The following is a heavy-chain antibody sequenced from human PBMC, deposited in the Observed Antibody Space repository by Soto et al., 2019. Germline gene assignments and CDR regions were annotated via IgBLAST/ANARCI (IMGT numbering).Heavy chain of an antibody. Sequence: GESLKISCKGSGYSFTSYWIGWVRQMPGKGLEWMGIIYPGDSDTRYSPSFQGQVTISADKSISTAYLQWSSLKASDTAMYYCASSSHYYDSSGYYDAFDIWGQRTMVTVSS. V-gene: IGHV5-51*01. D-gene: IGHD3-22*01. CDR2: IYPGDSDT. J-gene: IGHJ3*02. CDR3: ASSSHYYDSSGYYDAFDI. CDR1: GYSFTSYW.